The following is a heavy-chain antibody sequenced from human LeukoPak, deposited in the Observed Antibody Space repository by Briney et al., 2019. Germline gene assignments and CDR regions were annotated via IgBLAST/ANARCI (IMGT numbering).Heavy chain of an antibody. CDR1: GFTFTSSA. CDR3: ARGRAGIVEVY. D-gene: IGHD2-21*01. CDR2: INPNTDGT. Sequence: ASVKVSCKASGFTFTSSAIHWVRQAPGQGLEWMGWINPNTDGTSYAQKFQGRVTMTRDTSISTAYMELSRLGPDDTAVFYCARGRAGIVEVYWGQGTLVTVSS. J-gene: IGHJ4*02. V-gene: IGHV1-2*02.